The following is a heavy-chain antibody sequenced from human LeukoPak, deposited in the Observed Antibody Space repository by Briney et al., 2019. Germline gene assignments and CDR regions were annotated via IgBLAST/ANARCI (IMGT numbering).Heavy chain of an antibody. CDR3: AKLHAPADCSSTSCYAWNWFDP. D-gene: IGHD2-2*01. J-gene: IGHJ5*02. Sequence: PGGSLRLSCAASGFTFSSYGMHWVRQAPGKGLEWVAVIWYDGSNKYYADSVKGRFTISRDNSKNTLYLQMNSLRAEDTAVYYCAKLHAPADCSSTSCYAWNWFDPWGQGTLVTVSS. V-gene: IGHV3-30*02. CDR1: GFTFSSYG. CDR2: IWYDGSNK.